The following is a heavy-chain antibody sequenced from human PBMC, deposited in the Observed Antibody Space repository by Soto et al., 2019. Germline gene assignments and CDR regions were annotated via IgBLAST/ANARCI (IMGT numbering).Heavy chain of an antibody. CDR3: ALLRITMVRGVSKDAFDI. V-gene: IGHV3-23*01. CDR2: ISGSGGST. CDR1: GFTFSSYA. D-gene: IGHD3-10*01. Sequence: EVQLLESGGGLVQPGGSLRLSCAASGFTFSSYAMSWVRQAPGKGLEWVSAISGSGGSTYYADSVQGRFTISGDNSKNTLYLQMNSLRAEDTAVYYCALLRITMVRGVSKDAFDIWGQGTMVTVSS. J-gene: IGHJ3*02.